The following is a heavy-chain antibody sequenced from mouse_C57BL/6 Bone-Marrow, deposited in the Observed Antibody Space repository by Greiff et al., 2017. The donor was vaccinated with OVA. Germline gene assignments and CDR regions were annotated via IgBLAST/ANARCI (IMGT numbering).Heavy chain of an antibody. CDR2: IYPGDGDT. V-gene: IGHV1-80*01. CDR1: GYAFSSYW. Sequence: QVQLQQSGAELVKPGASVKISCKASGYAFSSYWMNWVKQRPGKGLEWIGQIYPGDGDTNYNGKFKGKATMTADKSSSTAYMQLSSLTSEDSAVYFCARDLGVVGYFDVWGTGTTVTVSS. D-gene: IGHD1-1*02. CDR3: ARDLGVVGYFDV. J-gene: IGHJ1*03.